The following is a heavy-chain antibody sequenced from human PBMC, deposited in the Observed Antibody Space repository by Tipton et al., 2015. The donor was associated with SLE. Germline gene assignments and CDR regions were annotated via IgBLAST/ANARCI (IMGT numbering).Heavy chain of an antibody. D-gene: IGHD3-10*01. CDR1: GFTFSSYG. Sequence: SLRLSCAASGFTFSSYGMHWVRQAPGKGLEWVAVISYDGSNKYYADSVKGRFTISRDNSKNTLYLQMNSLRAEDTAVYYCAKDLGGDGFDYWGQGTLVTVSS. J-gene: IGHJ4*02. V-gene: IGHV3-30*18. CDR3: AKDLGGDGFDY. CDR2: ISYDGSNK.